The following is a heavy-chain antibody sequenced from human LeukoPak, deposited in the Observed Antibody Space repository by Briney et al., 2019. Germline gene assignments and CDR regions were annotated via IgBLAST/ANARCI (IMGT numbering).Heavy chain of an antibody. J-gene: IGHJ6*02. CDR2: IIPIFGTA. CDR3: ARTPSITIFGVVIIYGMDV. CDR1: XGTFSXXX. D-gene: IGHD3-3*01. V-gene: IGHV1-69*01. Sequence: CXXSXGTFSXXXISWXRQAPGQGLEWMGGIIPIFGTANYAQKFQGRVTITADESTSTAYMELSSLRSEDTAVYYCARTPSITIFGVVIIYGMDVWGQGTTVTVSS.